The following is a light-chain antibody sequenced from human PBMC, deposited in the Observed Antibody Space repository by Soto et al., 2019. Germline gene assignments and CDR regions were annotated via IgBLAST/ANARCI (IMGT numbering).Light chain of an antibody. V-gene: IGLV1-36*01. Sequence: QSVLTQPPSVSEAPRQRVTISCSGSSSNIGNNAVNWYQLLPGKAPKLLIYHDNLLPSGVSDRFSGSKSGTSASLAMSGLQSEDEADYYCAAWDDSLNGPIFGGGTKVTVL. CDR2: HDN. CDR3: AAWDDSLNGPI. J-gene: IGLJ2*01. CDR1: SSNIGNNA.